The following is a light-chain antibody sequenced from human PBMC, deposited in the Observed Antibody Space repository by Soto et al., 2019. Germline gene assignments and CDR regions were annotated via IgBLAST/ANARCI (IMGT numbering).Light chain of an antibody. J-gene: IGKJ1*01. V-gene: IGKV1-5*03. CDR3: QQYSRLWS. CDR1: QTISSW. Sequence: DIQMTQSPSTLSGSVGDRFTITCRASQTISSWLAWYQQKPGKAPKLLIYKASTLKSGVPPRFSGDGSETDFTLTISSLQRDDFGTYYCQQYSRLWSFGQGTKVDIK. CDR2: KAS.